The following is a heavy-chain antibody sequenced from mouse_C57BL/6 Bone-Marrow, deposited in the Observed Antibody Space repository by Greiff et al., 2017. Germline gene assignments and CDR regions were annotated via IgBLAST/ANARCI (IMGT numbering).Heavy chain of an antibody. Sequence: VHVKQSGAELVRPGASVKLSCTASGFNIKDYYMHWVKQRPEQGLEWIGWIDPENGDTEYASKFQGKATITADTSSNTAYLQLSSLTSEDTAVYYCTFYSNYYFDYWGQGTTLTVSS. CDR3: TFYSNYYFDY. CDR2: IDPENGDT. J-gene: IGHJ2*01. D-gene: IGHD2-5*01. CDR1: GFNIKDYY. V-gene: IGHV14-4*01.